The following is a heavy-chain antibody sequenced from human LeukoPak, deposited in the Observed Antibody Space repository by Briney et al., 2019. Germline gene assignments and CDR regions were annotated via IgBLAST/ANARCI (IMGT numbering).Heavy chain of an antibody. Sequence: GGSLRLSCAASGFTFSTYWMSWVRQAPGKGLEWVANIKQDGSEKYSLDSVKGRFTISRDNAKNSLYLQMNSLRAEDTAVYFCTREAAAGIDYWGQGTLVTVSS. J-gene: IGHJ4*02. CDR3: TREAAAGIDY. CDR2: IKQDGSEK. V-gene: IGHV3-7*01. D-gene: IGHD6-13*01. CDR1: GFTFSTYW.